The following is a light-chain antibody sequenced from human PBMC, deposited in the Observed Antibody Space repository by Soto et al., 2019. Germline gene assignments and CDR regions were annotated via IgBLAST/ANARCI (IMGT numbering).Light chain of an antibody. CDR2: DVS. J-gene: IGLJ2*01. CDR1: SSDVGNYNY. V-gene: IGLV2-14*01. CDR3: SSYTSTSSLV. Sequence: QSALTQPASVSGSPGQSITISCTGTSSDVGNYNYVSWYQQRPGKAPTIMIYDVSNRPSGVSNRFSASKSGNTASLTISGLQAEDEADYYCSSYTSTSSLVFVGGTKLTVL.